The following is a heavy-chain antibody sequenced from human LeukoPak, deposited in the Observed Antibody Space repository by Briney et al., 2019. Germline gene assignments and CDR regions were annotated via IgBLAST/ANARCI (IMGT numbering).Heavy chain of an antibody. D-gene: IGHD4-17*01. J-gene: IGHJ6*03. CDR1: GDSISSSSSY. CDR2: IYYSGST. Sequence: SETLSLTCTVSGDSISSSSSYWGWIRQPPGEGLEWIGYIYYSGSTNYNPSRKSRVTISVDTSKNQFSLKLSSVTAADTAVYYCARDEAHGDYDYYYMDVWGKGTTVTVSS. V-gene: IGHV4-61*01. CDR3: ARDEAHGDYDYYYMDV.